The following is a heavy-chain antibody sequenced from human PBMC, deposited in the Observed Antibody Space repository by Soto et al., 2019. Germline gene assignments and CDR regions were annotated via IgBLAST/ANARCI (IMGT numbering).Heavy chain of an antibody. CDR1: GGSISSYY. CDR2: IYYSGST. Sequence: PSETLSLTCTVSGGSISSYYWSWIRQPPGKGLEWIGYIYYSGSTNYNPSLKSRVTISVDTSKNQFSLELSSVTAADTAVYYCARLRDELLWFGELFHWFDPWGQGTLVTVSS. CDR3: ARLRDELLWFGELFHWFDP. J-gene: IGHJ5*02. D-gene: IGHD3-10*01. V-gene: IGHV4-59*08.